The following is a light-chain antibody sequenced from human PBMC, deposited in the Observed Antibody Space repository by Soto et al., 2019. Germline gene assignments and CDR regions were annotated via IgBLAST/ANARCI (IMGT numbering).Light chain of an antibody. CDR2: DAS. CDR1: QDISNY. Sequence: DIQITQSPSSLSSYLRDIATFTCQASQDISNYLNWYQQKPGKAPKLLIYDASNLETGVPSRFSGSGSGTDFTFTISSLQTEDIATYYCQQYDNLPAFGGGTKVDIK. J-gene: IGKJ4*01. V-gene: IGKV1-33*01. CDR3: QQYDNLPA.